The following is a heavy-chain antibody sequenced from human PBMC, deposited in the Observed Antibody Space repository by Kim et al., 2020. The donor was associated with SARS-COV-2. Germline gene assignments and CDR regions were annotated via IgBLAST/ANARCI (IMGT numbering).Heavy chain of an antibody. CDR2: TYYRSNWYS. CDR1: GDSVSSNSAA. D-gene: IGHD6-13*01. J-gene: IGHJ4*02. V-gene: IGHV6-1*01. Sequence: SQTLSLTCDISGDSVSSNSAAWNWIRQSPSRGLEWLGRTYYRSNWYSDYAISVRSRIRINADTSKNQFSLQLNSVTPEDTAVYYCARSWPFDYWGQGTLVTVSS. CDR3: ARSWPFDY.